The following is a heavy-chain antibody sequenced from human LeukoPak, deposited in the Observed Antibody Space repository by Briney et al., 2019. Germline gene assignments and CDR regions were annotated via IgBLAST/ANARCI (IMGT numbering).Heavy chain of an antibody. D-gene: IGHD2-8*01. CDR1: GGSISSSSYY. J-gene: IGHJ4*02. Sequence: PSETLSLTCTVSGGSISSSSYYWGWIRQPPGKGLEWIGSIYYSGSTYYNPSLTRRLTMSVDTSKNQFSLKLTSLTAADTAVYYCARGTSFGLMNSDNWGQGTLVIVSS. V-gene: IGHV4-39*07. CDR3: ARGTSFGLMNSDN. CDR2: IYYSGST.